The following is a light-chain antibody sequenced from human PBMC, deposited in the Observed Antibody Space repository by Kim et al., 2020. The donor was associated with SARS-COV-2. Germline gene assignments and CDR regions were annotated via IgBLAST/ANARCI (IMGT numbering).Light chain of an antibody. V-gene: IGLV2-14*01. CDR2: DVN. Sequence: QSALTQPASVSGSPGQSITISCTGTSSDVGGYNLVSWYQQHPGKAPKFMIYDVNKRPSGVSNRFSGSKSGNTASLTISGLQAEDEADYYCTSYTRSDTWVFGGGTKVTVL. J-gene: IGLJ3*02. CDR3: TSYTRSDTWV. CDR1: SSDVGGYNL.